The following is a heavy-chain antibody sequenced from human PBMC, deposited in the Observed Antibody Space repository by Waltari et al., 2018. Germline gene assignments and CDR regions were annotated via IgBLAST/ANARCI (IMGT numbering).Heavy chain of an antibody. CDR1: GDSISSSSYY. CDR2: MYYSGST. Sequence: QLQLQESGPGLVKASETLSLTCTVSGDSISSSSYYWGWVRQPPGKGLEWIGNMYYSGSTYYNPSLKSRVTISGDTSKSQFSLKLSSVTAADTSMYYCVRHARTTSGGTHFDHWGQGMLVTVSP. CDR3: VRHARTTSGGTHFDH. J-gene: IGHJ4*02. V-gene: IGHV4-39*01. D-gene: IGHD2-15*01.